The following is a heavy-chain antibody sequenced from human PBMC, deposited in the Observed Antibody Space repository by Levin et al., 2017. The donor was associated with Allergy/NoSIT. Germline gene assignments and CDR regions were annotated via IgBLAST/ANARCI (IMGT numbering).Heavy chain of an antibody. D-gene: IGHD2-2*01. CDR3: ARDEYCSSTSCYHPDDY. CDR1: GFTFSSYS. CDR2: ISSSSSYI. Sequence: KAGGSLRLSCAASGFTFSSYSMNWVRQAPGKGLEWVSSISSSSSYIYYADSVKGRFTISRDNAKNSLYLQMNSLRAEDTAVYYCARDEYCSSTSCYHPDDYWGQETLVTVSS. V-gene: IGHV3-21*01. J-gene: IGHJ4*02.